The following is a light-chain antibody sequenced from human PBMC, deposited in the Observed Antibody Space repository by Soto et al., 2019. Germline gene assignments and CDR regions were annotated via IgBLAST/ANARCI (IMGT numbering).Light chain of an antibody. Sequence: DIHLTQSPPYLSASVGARVTIICRASQGISSFLAWYQHKPGRAPKIRVYGASTVERGVRSRFSGSGSGAEFTLTISSLQPEDFAAYYCQQVNSYPFTFGPGTRVDIK. J-gene: IGKJ3*01. CDR3: QQVNSYPFT. CDR1: QGISSF. CDR2: GAS. V-gene: IGKV1-9*01.